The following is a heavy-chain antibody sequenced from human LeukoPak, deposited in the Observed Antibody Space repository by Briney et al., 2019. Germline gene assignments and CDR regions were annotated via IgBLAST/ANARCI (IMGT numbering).Heavy chain of an antibody. J-gene: IGHJ4*02. CDR3: ARGPAKEGTKYYFDY. V-gene: IGHV4-59*12. CDR2: IYYSGTT. Sequence: NPSETLSLTCTVSGGSISSYYWSWIRQPPGKGLERIGYIYYSGTTKYNPSLKSRVTISEDTSKNQFSLKLSSVTAADTAVYYCARGPAKEGTKYYFDYWGQGTLVTVSS. CDR1: GGSISSYY. D-gene: IGHD1-7*01.